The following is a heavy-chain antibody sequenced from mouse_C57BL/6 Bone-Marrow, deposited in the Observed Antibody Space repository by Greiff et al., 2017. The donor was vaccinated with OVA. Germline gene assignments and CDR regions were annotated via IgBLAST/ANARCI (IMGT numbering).Heavy chain of an antibody. CDR3: ARPSYDYGFDY. V-gene: IGHV5-2*01. Sequence: DVKLVESGGGLVQPGESLKLSCESNEYEFPSHDMSWVRKTPEKRLELVAAINSDGGSTYYPDTMERRFIISRDNTKKTPYLQMSSLRSEDTALYYCARPSYDYGFDYWGQGTTLTVSS. D-gene: IGHD2-4*01. J-gene: IGHJ2*01. CDR1: EYEFPSHD. CDR2: INSDGGST.